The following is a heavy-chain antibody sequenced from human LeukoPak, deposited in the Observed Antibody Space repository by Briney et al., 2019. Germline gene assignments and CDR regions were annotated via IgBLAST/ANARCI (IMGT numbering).Heavy chain of an antibody. CDR2: IKQDGSEK. D-gene: IGHD3-3*01. J-gene: IGHJ4*02. Sequence: GGSLRLSCAASGFTFSSYWMSWVRQFPGNGLEWVANIKQDGSEKYYVDSVKGRFTVSRDNAKNSLYLQMNSLRAEDTAVYYCASIDFWSGRPNYWGQGTLVIVAS. CDR3: ASIDFWSGRPNY. V-gene: IGHV3-7*01. CDR1: GFTFSSYW.